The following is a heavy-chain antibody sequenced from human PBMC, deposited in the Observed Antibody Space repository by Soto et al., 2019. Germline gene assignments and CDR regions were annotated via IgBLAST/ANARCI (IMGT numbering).Heavy chain of an antibody. V-gene: IGHV6-1*01. CDR1: GDSVSSNSAG. D-gene: IGHD1-26*01. CDR3: ARGEQYSGSIFDY. Sequence: SQTLSLTCAITGDSVSSNSAGWSWVRQSPSRGLEWLGRTYYRSKWYYEYAVSVRGRITINPDTSKNQYSLQLNSVTAEDTAVYFCARGEQYSGSIFDYSGQRTLVTVSS. CDR2: TYYRSKWYY. J-gene: IGHJ4*01.